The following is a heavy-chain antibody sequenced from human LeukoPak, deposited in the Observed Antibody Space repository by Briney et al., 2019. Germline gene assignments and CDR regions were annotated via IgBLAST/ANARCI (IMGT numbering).Heavy chain of an antibody. CDR3: AREECSGGSCYSPHFDY. CDR2: ISYDGSNK. V-gene: IGHV3-30-3*01. Sequence: GGSLRLSCAASGFTFSSYAMHWVRQAPGEGLEWVAVISYDGSNKYYADSVKGRFTISRDNSKNTLYLQMNSLRAEDTAVYYCAREECSGGSCYSPHFDYWGQGTLVTVSS. CDR1: GFTFSSYA. D-gene: IGHD2-15*01. J-gene: IGHJ4*02.